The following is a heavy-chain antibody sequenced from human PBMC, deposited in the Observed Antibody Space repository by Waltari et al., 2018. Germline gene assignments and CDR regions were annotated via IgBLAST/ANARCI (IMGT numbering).Heavy chain of an antibody. J-gene: IGHJ4*02. CDR1: GFTFSSYS. CDR3: ARERGGYSGSYFDY. V-gene: IGHV3-48*01. Sequence: EVQLVESGGGLVQPGGSLRLSCAASGFTFSSYSMNWVRQAPGKGLEWVSYISSSSSTIYYADSVKGRFTISRDNAKNSLYLQMNSLRAEDTAVYYCARERGGYSGSYFDYWGQGTLVTVSS. CDR2: ISSSSSTI. D-gene: IGHD1-26*01.